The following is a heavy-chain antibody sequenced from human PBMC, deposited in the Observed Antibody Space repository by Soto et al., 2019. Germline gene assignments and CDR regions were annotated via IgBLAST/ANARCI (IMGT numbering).Heavy chain of an antibody. J-gene: IGHJ4*02. Sequence: PGGSLRLSCATSGFTFSASAMHWVRQVSGKGLEWIARIRSKANNCATTYTASVKGRFTISRDDSENTVYLQMNSLKTEDTAIYYCTKQIYGGNSWGQGTLVTVSS. CDR2: IRSKANNCAT. D-gene: IGHD2-21*02. CDR1: GFTFSASA. CDR3: TKQIYGGNS. V-gene: IGHV3-73*01.